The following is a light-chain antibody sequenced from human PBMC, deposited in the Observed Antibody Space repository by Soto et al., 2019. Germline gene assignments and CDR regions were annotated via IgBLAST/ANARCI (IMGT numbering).Light chain of an antibody. CDR3: QQTNSFPRT. V-gene: IGKV1-12*01. Sequence: DIQMTQSPSSVAASVGDRVTLTCRASQGGNRWLAWYQQKPGKAPKVLIYAASSLQSGVPSRFSGSGSGTDFTLTISSLQPEDFATYYCQQTNSFPRTLGQGTKVEI. CDR1: QGGNRW. CDR2: AAS. J-gene: IGKJ1*01.